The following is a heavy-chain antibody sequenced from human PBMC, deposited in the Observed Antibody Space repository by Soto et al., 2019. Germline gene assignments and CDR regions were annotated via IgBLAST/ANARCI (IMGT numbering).Heavy chain of an antibody. Sequence: GESLKISCKGSGYSFTSYWIGWVRQMPGKGLEWVGIIYPGDSDTRYSPSFQGQVTISADKSISTAYLQWSSLKASDTAMYYCARHYCSGGSCYSYYYYYGMDVWGQGTTVTVSS. CDR3: ARHYCSGGSCYSYYYYYGMDV. V-gene: IGHV5-51*01. CDR1: GYSFTSYW. CDR2: IYPGDSDT. J-gene: IGHJ6*02. D-gene: IGHD2-15*01.